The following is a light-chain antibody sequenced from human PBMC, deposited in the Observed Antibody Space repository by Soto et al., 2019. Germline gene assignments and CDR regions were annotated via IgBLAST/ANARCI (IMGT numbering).Light chain of an antibody. J-gene: IGKJ4*01. CDR2: DAS. Sequence: EIMMSQSPATLFVTQGERATLSCRASQSINSNLAWYQQKPGQAPRLLIYDASTRATGITARFSGSGSGTEFTLTISGLQSEDFAVYCCQQYNIWPLTFGGGTMA. V-gene: IGKV3-15*01. CDR1: QSINSN. CDR3: QQYNIWPLT.